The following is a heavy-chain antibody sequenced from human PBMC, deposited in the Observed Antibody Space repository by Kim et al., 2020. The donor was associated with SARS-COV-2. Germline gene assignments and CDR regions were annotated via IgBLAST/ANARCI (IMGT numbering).Heavy chain of an antibody. CDR3: MRDPHYYSNRFPLLDH. J-gene: IGHJ4*02. D-gene: IGHD3-10*01. CDR2: ISSNSNYI. CDR1: GFDFSNYT. Sequence: GGSLRLSCAGSGFDFSNYTMNWVRQAPGKGLEWISSISSNSNYIHYADSMKGRFTISRDNTKNSLFLQMDSLSAEDTAVYYCMRDPHYYSNRFPLLDHWGQGTPVTVSS. V-gene: IGHV3-21*06.